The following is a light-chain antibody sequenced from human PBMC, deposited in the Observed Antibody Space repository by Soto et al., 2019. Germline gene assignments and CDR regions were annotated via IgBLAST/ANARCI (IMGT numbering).Light chain of an antibody. V-gene: IGKV1-5*03. CDR2: KAS. CDR3: QQYGRYRT. J-gene: IGKJ1*01. CDR1: QSTSTW. Sequence: DIQMTQSPSTLSASVGDRVTITCRASQSTSTWLAWYQHKPGKAPNLLIYKASCLESGVPSRFSGRGSGTEFTLTISSLQPDDVATYYCQQYGRYRTFGQGTKVEIK.